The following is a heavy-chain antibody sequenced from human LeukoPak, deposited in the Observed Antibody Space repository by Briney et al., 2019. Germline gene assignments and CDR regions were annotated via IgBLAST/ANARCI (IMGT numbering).Heavy chain of an antibody. CDR3: ASRGNWELLDWFDP. V-gene: IGHV4-34*01. Sequence: ASETLSLTCAVYGGSFSGYYWSWIRQPPGKGLEWIGEINHSGSTNYNPSLKSRVTISVDTSKNQFSLKLSSVTAADTAVYYCASRGNWELLDWFDPWGQGTLVTVSS. CDR2: INHSGST. J-gene: IGHJ5*02. CDR1: GGSFSGYY. D-gene: IGHD1-26*01.